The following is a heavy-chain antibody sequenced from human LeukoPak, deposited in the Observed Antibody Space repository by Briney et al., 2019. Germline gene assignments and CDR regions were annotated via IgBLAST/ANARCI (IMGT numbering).Heavy chain of an antibody. CDR1: GFTLSSYW. CDR3: ARGIAAAGSY. D-gene: IGHD6-13*01. CDR2: VRQDGSDK. V-gene: IGHV3-7*03. Sequence: GGSLRLSCVASGFTLSSYWVTWVRQAPGKGLEWVANVRQDGSDKYYMDSVKGRFTISRDNAKNSVYLQMNSLRVEDTAVYYCARGIAAAGSYWGQGTLVTVSS. J-gene: IGHJ4*02.